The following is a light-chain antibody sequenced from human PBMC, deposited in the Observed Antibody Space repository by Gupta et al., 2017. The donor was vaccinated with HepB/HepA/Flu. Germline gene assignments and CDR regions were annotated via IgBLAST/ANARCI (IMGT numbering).Light chain of an antibody. Sequence: ILMTHSPATLSVSPGERATLSCRASQSVNINLAWYQQKPGQAPRLLIYGASTRATGIPARFSGSGSGTEFTLTISSLQSEDFAVYYCQQYNNWPPWTFGQGTKVDIK. CDR1: QSVNIN. V-gene: IGKV3-15*01. J-gene: IGKJ1*01. CDR3: QQYNNWPPWT. CDR2: GAS.